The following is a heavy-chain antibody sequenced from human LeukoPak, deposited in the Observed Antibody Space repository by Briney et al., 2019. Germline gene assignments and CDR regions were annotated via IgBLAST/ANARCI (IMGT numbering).Heavy chain of an antibody. D-gene: IGHD6-6*01. CDR3: AKGGASSPYTYIDV. CDR1: GFTFSNHA. CDR2: IGDSGGST. V-gene: IGHV3-23*01. Sequence: GGSLGLSCAASGFTFSNHAMSWVRQAPGKGLEWVSVIGDSGGSTYYADSVKGRFTISRDNSKNTQYLQMNSLRADDTAVYHCAKGGASSPYTYIDVWGKGTTVIVSS. J-gene: IGHJ6*04.